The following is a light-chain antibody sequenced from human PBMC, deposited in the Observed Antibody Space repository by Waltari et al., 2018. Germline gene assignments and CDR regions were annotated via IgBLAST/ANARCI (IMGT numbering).Light chain of an antibody. V-gene: IGKV3-20*01. Sequence: IVLTQSPGTLSLSPGERATLSCRATQSVSHSNLAWYQQKGGQAPRLLIYGASSGATGIPDRFSGSGSGTDFTLSISRLEPEDYGVYYCQQYAGSPITFGGGTKVEI. J-gene: IGKJ4*01. CDR3: QQYAGSPIT. CDR2: GAS. CDR1: QSVSHSN.